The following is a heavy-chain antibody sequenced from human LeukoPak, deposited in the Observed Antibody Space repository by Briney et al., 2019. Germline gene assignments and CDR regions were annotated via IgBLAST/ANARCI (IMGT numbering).Heavy chain of an antibody. CDR1: GGSFSGYY. V-gene: IGHV4-34*01. Sequence: SETLSLTCAVYGGSFSGYYWSWIRQPPGKGLEWIGEINHSGSTNYNPSLRSRVTISVDTSKNQFSLKLSSVTAADTAVYYCARRTYSSSWYGLGWFDPWGQGTLVTVSS. D-gene: IGHD6-13*01. CDR2: INHSGST. CDR3: ARRTYSSSWYGLGWFDP. J-gene: IGHJ5*02.